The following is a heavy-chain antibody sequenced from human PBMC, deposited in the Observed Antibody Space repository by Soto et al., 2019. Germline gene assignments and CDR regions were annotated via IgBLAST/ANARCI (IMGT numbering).Heavy chain of an antibody. V-gene: IGHV5-51*04. Sequence: GESLKISCKGSGYSFTSYWIGWVRQMPGKGLEWMGIIYPGDSDTRYSPSFQGQVTISADKPISTAYLQWSSLKASDTAMYYCARFTPSTYDSSGYWGDAFDIWGQGTMVTVSS. CDR2: IYPGDSDT. CDR1: GYSFTSYW. J-gene: IGHJ3*02. D-gene: IGHD3-22*01. CDR3: ARFTPSTYDSSGYWGDAFDI.